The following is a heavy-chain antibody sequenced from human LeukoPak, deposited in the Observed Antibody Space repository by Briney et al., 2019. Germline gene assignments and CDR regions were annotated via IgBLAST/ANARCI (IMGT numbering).Heavy chain of an antibody. CDR2: IIPIFGTA. CDR3: ARSPYSYQLPYYFDY. D-gene: IGHD2-2*01. Sequence: SVKASCKASGGTFSSYAISWVRQAPGQGLEWMGGIIPIFGTANYAQKFQGRVTITADESTSTAYMELSSLRSEDTAVYYCARSPYSYQLPYYFDYWGQGTLVNVSS. V-gene: IGHV1-69*13. CDR1: GGTFSSYA. J-gene: IGHJ4*02.